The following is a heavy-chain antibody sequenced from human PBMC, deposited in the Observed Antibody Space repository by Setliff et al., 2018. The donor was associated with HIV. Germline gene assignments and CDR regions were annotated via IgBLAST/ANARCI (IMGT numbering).Heavy chain of an antibody. CDR1: GGSITRGSYY. D-gene: IGHD6-6*01. CDR2: AYTTGTT. J-gene: IGHJ5*01. V-gene: IGHV4-61*09. CDR3: TRGPRGIGPRPDWLDS. Sequence: LSLTCSVSGGSITRGSYYWTWIRQPAGKGLEWIGHAYTTGTTNYSPSLKSRVTISLDTSKNQASLKLSSVTAADTAVYYCTRGPRGIGPRPDWLDSWGQGTQVTVSS.